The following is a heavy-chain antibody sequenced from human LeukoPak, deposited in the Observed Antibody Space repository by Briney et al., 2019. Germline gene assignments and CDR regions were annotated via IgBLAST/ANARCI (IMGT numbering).Heavy chain of an antibody. CDR1: GGSVSSGSYY. V-gene: IGHV4-61*01. CDR3: ARWTTVVPDDAFDI. D-gene: IGHD4-23*01. CDR2: IYYSGST. J-gene: IGHJ3*02. Sequence: PSETLSLTCTVSGGSVSSGSYYWSWIRQPPGKGLEWIVYIYYSGSTNYNPSLKSRVTISVDTSKNQFSLKLSSVTAADTAVYYCARWTTVVPDDAFDIWGQGTMVSVSS.